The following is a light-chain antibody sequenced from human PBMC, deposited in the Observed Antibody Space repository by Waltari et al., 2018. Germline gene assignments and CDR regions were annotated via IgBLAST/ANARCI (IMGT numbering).Light chain of an antibody. CDR2: VNRDGSP. V-gene: IGLV4-69*01. CDR3: QTGGHGTWV. J-gene: IGLJ3*02. Sequence: QLVLTQSPSASASLGASVKLTCTLSSGHSSNIIAWHQQQPAKGPRNLMKVNRDGSPSKGDEIPDRFSGSSSGAERYLTISNRQSEDEADYFCQTGGHGTWVFGGGTKLTVL. CDR1: SGHSSNI.